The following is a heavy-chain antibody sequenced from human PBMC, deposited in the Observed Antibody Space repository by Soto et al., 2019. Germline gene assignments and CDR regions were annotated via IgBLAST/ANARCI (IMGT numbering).Heavy chain of an antibody. V-gene: IGHV3-73*02. CDR1: GFTFSGSA. J-gene: IGHJ4*02. CDR2: IRSKANSYAT. CDR3: ARGVYDFWSGPPEGPDY. Sequence: EVQLVECGGGLVQPGGSLKVSCAASGFTFSGSAMHWVRQASGKGLEWVGRIRSKANSYATAYAVSVKGRFTISRDDSRNTAYLQMNSLKTEDTAVYYCARGVYDFWSGPPEGPDYWGQGTVVTVSS. D-gene: IGHD3-3*01.